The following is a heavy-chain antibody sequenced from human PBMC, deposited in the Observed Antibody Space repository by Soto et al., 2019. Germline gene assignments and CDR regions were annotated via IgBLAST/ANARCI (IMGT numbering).Heavy chain of an antibody. J-gene: IGHJ5*02. CDR2: IYVTGTT. V-gene: IGHV4-4*07. CDR3: VRDGSKTLRDWFDP. CDR1: GGTISKSF. Sequence: SETLSLTCSVSGGTISKSFWSWVRKHVGGGLEWMGRIYVTGTTDYNPSLRGRITMSVDVVKKTFSLRLTSVTAADTGVYYCVRDGSKTLRDWFDPWGQGLRVTVSS.